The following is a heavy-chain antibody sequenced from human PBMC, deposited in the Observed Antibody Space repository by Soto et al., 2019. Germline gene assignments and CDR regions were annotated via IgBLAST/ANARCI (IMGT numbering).Heavy chain of an antibody. CDR1: GFTFDDYA. J-gene: IGHJ4*02. Sequence: EVQLVESGGALVPRGRSLTLSCAASGFTFDDYAMHWVRQATGKGLEGVSGISWNSGSIGYADSVKGRFTISRNNAKNSLYMQMNSLRAEDMALYYCANDVVRYLPTYYFDYWGQGTLVTVSS. CDR3: ANDVVRYLPTYYFDY. CDR2: ISWNSGSI. V-gene: IGHV3-9*03. D-gene: IGHD3-9*01.